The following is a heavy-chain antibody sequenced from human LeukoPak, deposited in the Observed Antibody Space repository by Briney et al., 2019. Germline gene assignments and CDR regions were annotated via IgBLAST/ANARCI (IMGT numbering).Heavy chain of an antibody. CDR3: ARVSRFTNIVGATVY. D-gene: IGHD1-26*01. J-gene: IGHJ4*02. V-gene: IGHV1-18*01. CDR1: GYTFTSYG. CDR2: ISAYNGNT. Sequence: ASVKVSCKASGYTFTSYGISWVLQAPGQGLEWMGWISAYNGNTNYAQKLQGRVTMTTDTSTSTAYMELRSLRSDDTAVYYCARVSRFTNIVGATVYWGQGTLVTVSS.